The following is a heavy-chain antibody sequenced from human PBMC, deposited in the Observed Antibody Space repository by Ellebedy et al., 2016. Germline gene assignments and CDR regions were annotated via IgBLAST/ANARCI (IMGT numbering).Heavy chain of an antibody. V-gene: IGHV4-34*01. CDR2: INHSGST. CDR3: ASTNPREEAALRR. CDR1: GGSFSGYY. Sequence: SETLSLXXAVYGGSFSGYYWSWIRQPPGKGLEWIGEINHSGSTNYNPSLKSRVTISVDTSKNQFSLKLSSVTAEDTAVYYCASTNPREEAALRRWGQGTLVTVSS. J-gene: IGHJ4*02. D-gene: IGHD1-26*01.